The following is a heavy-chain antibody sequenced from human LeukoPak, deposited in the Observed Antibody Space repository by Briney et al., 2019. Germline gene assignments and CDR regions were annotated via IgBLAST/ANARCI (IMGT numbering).Heavy chain of an antibody. Sequence: ASVKVSCKASGYTFTGYYMHRVRQAPGQGLEWVGLVNPNNGDTKYAQKFQGRVTMTRDTSVSTACMELSRLRSDDTAVYYCARDSRVTNGDYWGQGTLVTVSS. CDR1: GYTFTGYY. D-gene: IGHD3-10*01. V-gene: IGHV1-2*02. CDR2: VNPNNGDT. J-gene: IGHJ4*02. CDR3: ARDSRVTNGDY.